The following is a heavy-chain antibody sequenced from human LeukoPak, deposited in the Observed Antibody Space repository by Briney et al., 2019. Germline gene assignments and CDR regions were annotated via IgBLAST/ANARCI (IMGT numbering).Heavy chain of an antibody. CDR3: ARVVESEIFGVVIIRIDY. CDR2: IYYSGST. J-gene: IGHJ4*02. D-gene: IGHD3-3*01. V-gene: IGHV4-39*07. Sequence: SETLSLTCTVSGGSISSSSYYWGWIRQPPGKGLEWIGSIYYSGSTNYNPSLKSRVTMSVDTSKNQFSLKLSSVTAADTAVYYCARVVESEIFGVVIIRIDYWGQGTLVTVSS. CDR1: GGSISSSSYY.